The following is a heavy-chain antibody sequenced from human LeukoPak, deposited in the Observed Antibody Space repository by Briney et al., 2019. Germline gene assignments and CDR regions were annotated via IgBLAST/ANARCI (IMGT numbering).Heavy chain of an antibody. CDR2: IKQDGSEK. D-gene: IGHD2-2*01. Sequence: GRSLRLSCAASGFTFSSYGMHWVRQAPGKGLEWVANIKQDGSEKYYVDSVKGRFTISRDNAKNSLYLQMNSLRAEDTAVYYCAREDIVVVPAAIVDYWGQGTLVTVSS. V-gene: IGHV3-7*01. CDR3: AREDIVVVPAAIVDY. CDR1: GFTFSSYG. J-gene: IGHJ4*02.